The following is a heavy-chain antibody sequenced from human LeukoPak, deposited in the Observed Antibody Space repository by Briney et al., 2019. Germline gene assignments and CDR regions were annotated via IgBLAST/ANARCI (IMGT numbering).Heavy chain of an antibody. V-gene: IGHV4-34*01. CDR1: GESFSGYY. CDR2: INHSGST. CDR3: ARVDGVVVVATPTLYNWFDP. Sequence: XETLSLTCAVYGESFSGYYWSWIRQPPGKGLEGIGEINHSGSTNYNPSLKSRLPISVAPSKNPFSLKFNSVTAADTAVYYCARVDGVVVVATPTLYNWFDPWGQGTLVTVSA. D-gene: IGHD2-15*01. J-gene: IGHJ5*02.